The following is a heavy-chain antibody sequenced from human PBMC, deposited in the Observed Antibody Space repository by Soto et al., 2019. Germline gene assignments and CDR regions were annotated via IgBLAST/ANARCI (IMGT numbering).Heavy chain of an antibody. CDR2: ISWNSGSI. J-gene: IGHJ6*03. V-gene: IGHV3-9*01. CDR3: AKDSVDTAMVMDV. D-gene: IGHD5-18*01. CDR1: GFTFDDYA. Sequence: EVQLVESGGGLVQPGRSLRLSCAASGFTFDDYAMHWVRQAPGKVLEWVSGISWNSGSIGYADSVKGRFTISRDNAKNSLYLQMNSLRAEDTALYYCAKDSVDTAMVMDVWGKGTTVTVSS.